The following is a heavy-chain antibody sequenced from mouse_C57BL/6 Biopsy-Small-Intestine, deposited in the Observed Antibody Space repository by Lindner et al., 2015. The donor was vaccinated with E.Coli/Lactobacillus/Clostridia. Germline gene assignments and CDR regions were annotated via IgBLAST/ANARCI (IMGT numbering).Heavy chain of an antibody. CDR1: GYSFSSYG. CDR3: AREKWSN. CDR2: INAGKDNT. J-gene: IGHJ4*01. Sequence: SVKVSCKASGYSFSSYGMHWVRQAPGQRLEWMGWINAGKDNTKYSQNLQGRITISTDTSASTICMELSSLRSEDTAIYYCAREKWSNWGQGTLVTVSS. D-gene: IGHD1-3*01. V-gene: IGHV1-66*01.